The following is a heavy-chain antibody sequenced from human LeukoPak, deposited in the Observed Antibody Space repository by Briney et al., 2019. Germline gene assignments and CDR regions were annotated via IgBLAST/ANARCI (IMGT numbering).Heavy chain of an antibody. CDR3: ASVDTAMAYYYYGMDV. CDR2: XXXIFGTA. J-gene: IGHJ6*02. Sequence: XWVRXAPXXXXXXXXXXXXIFGTANYAQKFQGRVTITADESTSTAYMELSSLRSEDTAVYYCASVDTAMAYYYYGMDVWGQGTTVTVSS. D-gene: IGHD5-18*01. V-gene: IGHV1-69*01.